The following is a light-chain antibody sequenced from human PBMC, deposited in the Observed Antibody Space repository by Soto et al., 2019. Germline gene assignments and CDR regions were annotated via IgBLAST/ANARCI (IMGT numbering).Light chain of an antibody. Sequence: EIVLTQSPGTLSLSPGERATLSCRASQSVSSSYLAWYQQKPGQAPRLLIYGASSRATGIPDRFSGSGSGTDFTLTISRLEPEDFAVYYWQQYGSSPRTFAQATKLEIK. CDR1: QSVSSSY. V-gene: IGKV3-20*01. CDR3: QQYGSSPRT. J-gene: IGKJ2*01. CDR2: GAS.